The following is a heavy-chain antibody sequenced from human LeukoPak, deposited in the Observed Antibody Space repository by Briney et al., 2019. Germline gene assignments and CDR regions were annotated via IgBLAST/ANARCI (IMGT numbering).Heavy chain of an antibody. V-gene: IGHV1-69*05. CDR3: ASTLGYCSSTSCYQMDY. Sequence: SVKVSCKASGGTFSSYAISWVRQAPGQGLEWMGGIIPIFGTANYAQKFQGRVRITTDESTSTAYMELSSLRSEDTAVYYCASTLGYCSSTSCYQMDYWGQGTLVTVSS. D-gene: IGHD2-2*01. CDR2: IIPIFGTA. CDR1: GGTFSSYA. J-gene: IGHJ4*02.